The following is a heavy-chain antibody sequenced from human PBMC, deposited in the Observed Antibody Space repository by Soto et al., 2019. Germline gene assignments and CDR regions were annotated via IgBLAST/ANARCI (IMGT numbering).Heavy chain of an antibody. CDR3: ARVERGTATTVVDAFDI. CDR1: VGFATSVSNS. CDR2: MSHSGGT. Sequence: QVQLQQWGAGLLKPSETLSLTCAVYVGFATSVSNSGSWIRQPPGKGLEWIGEMSHSGGTHFNPSLKSRVTISVDTSKNQFTLKMSSVTAADTALYYCARVERGTATTVVDAFDIWGPGTMVTVSS. D-gene: IGHD1-1*01. J-gene: IGHJ3*02. V-gene: IGHV4-34*01.